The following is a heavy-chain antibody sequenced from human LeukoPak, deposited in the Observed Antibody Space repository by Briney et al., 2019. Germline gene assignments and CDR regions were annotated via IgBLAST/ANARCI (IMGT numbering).Heavy chain of an antibody. V-gene: IGHV3-15*01. CDR3: TTGGSTAGN. CDR2: IRKTADGGTA. CDR1: GFTFSSVW. Sequence: GGSLILFCTASGFTFSSVWMSWVRQAPGKGLQWVGCIRKTADGGTADYAAPVQGRFSISRDDSKKTLYLQMNSLKTEDTAVYYCTTGGSTAGNWGQGTLVTVSS. J-gene: IGHJ4*02. D-gene: IGHD1-14*01.